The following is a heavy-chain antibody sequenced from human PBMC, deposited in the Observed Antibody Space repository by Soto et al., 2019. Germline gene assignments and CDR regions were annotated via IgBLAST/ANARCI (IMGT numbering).Heavy chain of an antibody. CDR1: GYTFIKYG. CDR2: IYAGNGDN. D-gene: IGHD4-17*01. Sequence: QVQLVQSGTEVKKPGASVKVSCKASGYTFIKYGIHWVRQAPGQRLEWMGWIYAGNGDNKYSQKFQDRVTITRDTPASTAYMELSSLTSEDTAVYYCARAQNDFGDSEGDYWGQGTLVTVSS. V-gene: IGHV1-3*01. CDR3: ARAQNDFGDSEGDY. J-gene: IGHJ4*02.